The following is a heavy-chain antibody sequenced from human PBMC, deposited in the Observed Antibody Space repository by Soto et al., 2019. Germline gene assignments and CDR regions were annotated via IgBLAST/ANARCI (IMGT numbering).Heavy chain of an antibody. CDR2: IYHGGTT. CDR1: GYSLSSGSY. CDR3: ARVHVMVVAGSTFDY. Sequence: PSETLSLTCAVSGYSLSSGSYWGWIRQPPGKGPEWIASIYHGGTTFYNPCLKSRVTISVDTSKNHYSLKLKSVTAADTAVYYCARVHVMVVAGSTFDYWGPGTLVTVSS. V-gene: IGHV4-38-2*01. D-gene: IGHD6-19*01. J-gene: IGHJ4*01.